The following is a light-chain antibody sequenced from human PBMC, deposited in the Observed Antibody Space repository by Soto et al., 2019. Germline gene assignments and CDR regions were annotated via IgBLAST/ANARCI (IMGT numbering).Light chain of an antibody. J-gene: IGLJ3*02. V-gene: IGLV2-14*01. Sequence: QSVLTQSRSVSGSPGQSVTISCTGTSSDVGGYNFVSWYQQYPGKAPKLMIYEVSNRPSGVSNRFSGSKSGNTASLTISGLQAEDEADYYCSSYTSSSTLVFGGGTKLTVL. CDR3: SSYTSSSTLV. CDR1: SSDVGGYNF. CDR2: EVS.